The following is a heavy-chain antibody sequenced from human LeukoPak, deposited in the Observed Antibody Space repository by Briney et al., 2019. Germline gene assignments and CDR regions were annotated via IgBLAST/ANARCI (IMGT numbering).Heavy chain of an antibody. CDR3: ARKYRRGGYNLDY. CDR1: GYTFTGYY. J-gene: IGHJ4*02. CDR2: INPNSGGT. Sequence: GSVKVSCKASGYTFTGYYMHWVRQAPGQGLEWMGWINPNSGGTNYAQKFQGRVTMTRDTSISTAYMELSRLRSDDTAVYYCARKYRRGGYNLDYWGQGTLVTVSS. V-gene: IGHV1-2*02. D-gene: IGHD5-24*01.